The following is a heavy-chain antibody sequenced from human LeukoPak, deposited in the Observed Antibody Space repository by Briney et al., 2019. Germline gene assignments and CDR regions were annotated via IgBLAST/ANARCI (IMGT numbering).Heavy chain of an antibody. CDR3: ARALLGYCISTSCYEYYFDY. V-gene: IGHV3-21*01. J-gene: IGHJ4*02. CDR1: GFTFSSYS. D-gene: IGHD2-2*01. CDR2: ISSSSTYI. Sequence: GRSLTLSCAASGFTFSSYSINSVRQAPGKWLEWVSSISSSSTYIYYAYSVKGRFTISRDNAKNSLYLQMNSLRAEDTAVYYCARALLGYCISTSCYEYYFDYWGQGTLVTVSS.